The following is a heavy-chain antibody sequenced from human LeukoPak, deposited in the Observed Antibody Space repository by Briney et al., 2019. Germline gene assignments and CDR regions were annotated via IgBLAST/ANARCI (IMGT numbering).Heavy chain of an antibody. CDR1: GGAISSYY. CDR3: ARVPNYYDSSGYYYSDPAFDI. CDR2: IDYSGST. V-gene: IGHV4-59*01. D-gene: IGHD3-22*01. J-gene: IGHJ3*02. Sequence: SETLSLTCTVSGGAISSYYRSWIRQPPGHGLEWSGYIDYSGSTNYNPSLKTRVTISVDTSKNQFSLKLSSVPAADTAVYYCARVPNYYDSSGYYYSDPAFDIWGQGTMVTVSS.